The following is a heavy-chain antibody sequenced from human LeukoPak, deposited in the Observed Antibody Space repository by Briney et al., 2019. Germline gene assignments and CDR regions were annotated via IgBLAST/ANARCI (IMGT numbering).Heavy chain of an antibody. Sequence: GGSLRLSCAASGFTFSSYSMNWVRQAPGKGLEWVSYISSSSSTIYYADSVMGRFTISRDNAKNSLYLQMNSLRDEDTAVYYCARVKIVATLPYFDYWGQGTLVTVSS. J-gene: IGHJ4*02. CDR3: ARVKIVATLPYFDY. V-gene: IGHV3-48*02. CDR2: ISSSSSTI. CDR1: GFTFSSYS. D-gene: IGHD5-12*01.